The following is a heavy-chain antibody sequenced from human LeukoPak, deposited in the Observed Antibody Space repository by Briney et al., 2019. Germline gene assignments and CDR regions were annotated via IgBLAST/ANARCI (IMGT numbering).Heavy chain of an antibody. V-gene: IGHV1-18*01. D-gene: IGHD6-13*01. Sequence: ASVTVSCTPSGYSFATYGFCWVRQAPGDGLEWMGWISANTGKTSYAQKFQDRVTMTTDTFTTTAYMELRSLRLDDTAVYFCAKVAGDRMDYWGQGTLVTVSS. CDR3: AKVAGDRMDY. CDR2: ISANTGKT. CDR1: GYSFATYG. J-gene: IGHJ4*02.